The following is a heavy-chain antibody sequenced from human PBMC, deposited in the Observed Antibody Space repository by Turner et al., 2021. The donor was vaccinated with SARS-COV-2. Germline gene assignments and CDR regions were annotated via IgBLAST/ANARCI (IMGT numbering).Heavy chain of an antibody. Sequence: QVQLQESGPGLVKPSETLSITCTVSGGSISSYYWSWIRQPPGKGLEWIGYIYYSGSTNYNPSLKSRVTIAVDTSKNQFSLKLSSVTAADTAVYYCARDYGGNSNYFHHWGQGTLVTVSS. CDR1: GGSISSYY. V-gene: IGHV4-59*01. CDR2: IYYSGST. J-gene: IGHJ1*01. D-gene: IGHD4-17*01. CDR3: ARDYGGNSNYFHH.